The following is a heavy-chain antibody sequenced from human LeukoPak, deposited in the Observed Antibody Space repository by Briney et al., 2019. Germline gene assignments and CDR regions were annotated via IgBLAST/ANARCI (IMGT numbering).Heavy chain of an antibody. V-gene: IGHV1-69*05. J-gene: IGHJ4*02. Sequence: SVKVSCKASGGTFINYAISWVRQAPGQGLEWMGRIIPIFGTTNYAQKFQGRVTITTDESTSTAYMELSSLRSEDTAVYYCARGGEANYYDTSGYYLYYYWGQGTLVTVSS. D-gene: IGHD3-22*01. CDR1: GGTFINYA. CDR2: IIPIFGTT. CDR3: ARGGEANYYDTSGYYLYYY.